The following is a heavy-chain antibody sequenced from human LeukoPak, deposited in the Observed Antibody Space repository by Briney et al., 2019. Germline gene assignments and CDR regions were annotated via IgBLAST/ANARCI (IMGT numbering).Heavy chain of an antibody. CDR3: ATMYGSRSYYDY. CDR2: FDPGDGET. Sequence: ASVKVCRTFSGYTLTELTMHWGREAPGKGLEWMGGFDPGDGETIYAQTFKGRVTMTEDTSTDTAYMELSSLRSEDTAVYYCATMYGSRSYYDYWGQGTLVTVSS. D-gene: IGHD3-10*01. J-gene: IGHJ4*02. CDR1: GYTLTELT. V-gene: IGHV1-24*01.